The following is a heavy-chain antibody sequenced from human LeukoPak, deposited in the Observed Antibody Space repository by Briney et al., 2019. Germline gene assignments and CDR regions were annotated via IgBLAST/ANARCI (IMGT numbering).Heavy chain of an antibody. CDR3: ARVKVEQQLHTQDV. CDR1: GYTFTSYS. D-gene: IGHD6-13*01. J-gene: IGHJ6*02. V-gene: IGHV1-3*01. CDR2: INAGNGNT. Sequence: ASVKVSCKASGYTFTSYSMHWVRQAPGQRLEWMGWINAGNGNTKYSQKFQGRVTIIRDTSASTAHMELSSLRSEDTAVYYCARVKVEQQLHTQDVWGQGTTVTVSS.